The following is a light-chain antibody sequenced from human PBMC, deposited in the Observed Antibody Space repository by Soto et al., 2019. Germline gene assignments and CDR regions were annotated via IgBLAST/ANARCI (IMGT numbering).Light chain of an antibody. V-gene: IGLV2-14*01. CDR3: ISYTSDDVRYV. J-gene: IGLJ1*01. Sequence: QSALTQPASVSGTPGQSITISCTGSNSDVGIYDFVSWYQHHPGRAPKLIVSEVSHRPSGVSNRFSGSKSGNTASLTISGLQSEDAADYYCISYTSDDVRYVFGTGTKV. CDR1: NSDVGIYDF. CDR2: EVS.